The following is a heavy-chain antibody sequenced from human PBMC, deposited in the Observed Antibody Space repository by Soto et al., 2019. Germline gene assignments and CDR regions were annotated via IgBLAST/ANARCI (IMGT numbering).Heavy chain of an antibody. CDR3: ARSHGGY. V-gene: IGHV4-59*08. Sequence: QVQLQESGPGLVKPSETLSLTCTVSGGSISSYYWSWSLQPPGKGLEWIGYVYYGGSTNYNPSLKSRVTISVDTSKNQFSLRLTSVTAADTAVYYCARSHGGYWGQGTLVTVSS. D-gene: IGHD3-10*01. CDR1: GGSISSYY. CDR2: VYYGGST. J-gene: IGHJ4*02.